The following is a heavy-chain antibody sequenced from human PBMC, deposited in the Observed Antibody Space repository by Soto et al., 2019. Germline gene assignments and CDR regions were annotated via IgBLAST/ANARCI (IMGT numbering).Heavy chain of an antibody. Sequence: LRLSCAASGFTFSTYAMTWVRQAPGKGLEWVSAISGVPGSTYYADSVKGRFTISRDNSKNTLYLQMNSLRADDTAVYYCAKDHNSAWPYYFDYWGQGTLVTVSS. CDR1: GFTFSTYA. D-gene: IGHD6-19*01. CDR2: ISGVPGST. V-gene: IGHV3-23*01. CDR3: AKDHNSAWPYYFDY. J-gene: IGHJ4*02.